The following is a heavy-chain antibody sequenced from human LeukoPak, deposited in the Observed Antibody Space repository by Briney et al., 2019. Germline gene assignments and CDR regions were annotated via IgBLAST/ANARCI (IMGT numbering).Heavy chain of an antibody. CDR2: IYTSGST. CDR3: ARMYSSGWYYFDY. D-gene: IGHD6-19*01. J-gene: IGHJ4*02. V-gene: IGHV4-59*10. Sequence: SETLSLTCAVYGGSFSGYYWSWIRQPPGKGLEWIGRIYTSGSTNYNPSLKSRVTMSVDTSKNQFSLKLSSVTAADTAVYYCARMYSSGWYYFDYWGQGTLVTVSS. CDR1: GGSFSGYY.